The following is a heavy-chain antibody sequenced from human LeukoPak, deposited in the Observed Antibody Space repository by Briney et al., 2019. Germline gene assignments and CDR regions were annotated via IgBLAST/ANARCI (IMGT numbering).Heavy chain of an antibody. CDR3: ARTGIIGYCSGGSCPFDY. Sequence: PSETLSLTCTVSGGFISGPYYWSWIRQPPGKGLEWIGYIYYSGSTNSNPSLKSRVTISVDTSKKNQFSLKLSSVTAADTAVYYCARTGIIGYCSGGSCPFDYWGQGTLVTVSS. J-gene: IGHJ4*02. CDR2: IYYSGST. V-gene: IGHV4-59*01. CDR1: GGFISGPYY. D-gene: IGHD2-15*01.